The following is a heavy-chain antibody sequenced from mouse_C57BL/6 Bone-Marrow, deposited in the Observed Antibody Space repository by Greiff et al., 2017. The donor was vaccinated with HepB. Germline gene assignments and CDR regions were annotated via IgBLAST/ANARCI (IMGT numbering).Heavy chain of an antibody. CDR3: TGGYYGSSYVYYYAMDY. V-gene: IGHV1-15*01. J-gene: IGHJ4*01. CDR1: GYTFTDYE. Sequence: VQLQQSGAELLRPGASVTLSCKASGYTFTDYEMHWVKQTPVHGLEWIGAIDPETGGTAYNQKFKGKAILTADKSSSTAYMELRSLTSEDSAVYYCTGGYYGSSYVYYYAMDYWGQGTSVTVSS. CDR2: IDPETGGT. D-gene: IGHD1-1*01.